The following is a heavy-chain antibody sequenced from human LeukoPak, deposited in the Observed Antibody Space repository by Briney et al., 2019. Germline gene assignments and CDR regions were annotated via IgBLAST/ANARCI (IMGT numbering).Heavy chain of an antibody. CDR3: GKDLQDYNDSSGEGAFDI. CDR2: IKHDGSNK. CDR1: GFTFSSYG. D-gene: IGHD3-22*01. J-gene: IGHJ3*02. Sequence: PGGSVRLSCAASGFTFSSYGMHWVRQAPGKGLEWVACIKHDGSNKYYADSVKGRFTISRDNSKNTLYLQMNSLRAEDTAVYYWGKDLQDYNDSSGEGAFDIGAQGTMVTVSS. V-gene: IGHV3-30*02.